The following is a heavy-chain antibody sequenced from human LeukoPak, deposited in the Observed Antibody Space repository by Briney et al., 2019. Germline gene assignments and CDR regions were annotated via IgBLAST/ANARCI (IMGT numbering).Heavy chain of an antibody. CDR2: IYYSGST. V-gene: IGHV4-39*02. J-gene: IGHJ3*02. CDR1: GGSISSSSYY. CDR3: AREGTITMIVVVSAFDI. Sequence: SETLSLTCTVSGGSISSSSYYWGWIRQPPGKGLEWIGSIYYSGSTYYNPSLKSRVTISVGTSKNQFSLKLSSVTAADTAVYYCAREGTITMIVVVSAFDIWGQGTMVTVSS. D-gene: IGHD3-22*01.